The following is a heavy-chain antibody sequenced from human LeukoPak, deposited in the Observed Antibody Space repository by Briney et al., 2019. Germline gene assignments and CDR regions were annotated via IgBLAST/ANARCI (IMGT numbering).Heavy chain of an antibody. D-gene: IGHD3-22*01. V-gene: IGHV3-23*01. Sequence: PGGSLRLSCAASGFTFSSCVMSWVRQAPGKGLEWASAISGRGDTTQYADSVKGRFTISRDNSKNTLYLQMNSLRAEDTAVYYCAKDQTRITMIVVVSTFDYWGQGTLVTVSS. CDR3: AKDQTRITMIVVVSTFDY. J-gene: IGHJ4*02. CDR1: GFTFSSCV. CDR2: ISGRGDTT.